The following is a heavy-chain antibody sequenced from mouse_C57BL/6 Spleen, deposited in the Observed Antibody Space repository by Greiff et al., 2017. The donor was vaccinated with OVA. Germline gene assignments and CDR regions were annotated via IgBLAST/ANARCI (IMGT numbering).Heavy chain of an antibody. J-gene: IGHJ4*01. CDR2: IHPNSGST. D-gene: IGHD1-1*01. V-gene: IGHV1-64*01. CDR1: GYTFTSYW. Sequence: QVQLQQPGAELVKPGASVKLSCKASGYTFTSYWMHWVKQRPGQGLEWIGMIHPNSGSTNYNEKFKSKATLTVDKSSSTAYMQLSSLTSEDSAVYYCARSDYYGSSLHAMDYWGQGTSVTVSS. CDR3: ARSDYYGSSLHAMDY.